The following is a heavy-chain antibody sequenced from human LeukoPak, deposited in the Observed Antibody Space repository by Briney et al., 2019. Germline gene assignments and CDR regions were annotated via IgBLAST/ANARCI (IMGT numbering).Heavy chain of an antibody. V-gene: IGHV3-11*01. CDR3: ARDEGPFRSYYDILTGYSNMDV. J-gene: IGHJ6*03. D-gene: IGHD3-9*01. CDR1: GFTFSDYY. Sequence: PGGSLRLSCAASGFTFSDYYMSWIRQAPGKGLEWVSYISSSGSTIYYADSVKGRFTISRDNAKNSLYLQMNSLRAEDTAVYYCARDEGPFRSYYDILTGYSNMDVWGKGTTVTISS. CDR2: ISSSGSTI.